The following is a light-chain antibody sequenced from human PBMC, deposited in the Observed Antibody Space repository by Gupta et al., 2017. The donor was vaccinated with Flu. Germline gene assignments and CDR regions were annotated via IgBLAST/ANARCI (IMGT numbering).Light chain of an antibody. CDR1: QSISSN. CDR2: GAS. J-gene: IGKJ1*01. Sequence: IVLPQSPATLSVSPGERATLSCRPSQSISSNLAWYQQKPGRAPRLIIYGASNRTTEIPDRISGSGCGKEFTLTSSRRQYEDSAVYYVQENNYLKTFGQGTKVEIK. CDR3: QENNYLKT. V-gene: IGKV3-15*01.